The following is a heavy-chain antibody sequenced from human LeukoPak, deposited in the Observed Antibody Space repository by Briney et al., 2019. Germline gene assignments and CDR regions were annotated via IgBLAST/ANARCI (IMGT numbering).Heavy chain of an antibody. CDR1: GFTFSSYA. D-gene: IGHD5-24*01. CDR3: ASPGWVQSRSWFDP. V-gene: IGHV3-30-3*01. J-gene: IGHJ5*02. Sequence: PGRSLRLSCAASGFTFSSYAMHWVRQAPGKGLEWVAVISYDGSNKYYADSVKGRFTISRDNSKNTLYLQMNSLRAEDTAVYYCASPGWVQSRSWFDPWGQGTLVTVSS. CDR2: ISYDGSNK.